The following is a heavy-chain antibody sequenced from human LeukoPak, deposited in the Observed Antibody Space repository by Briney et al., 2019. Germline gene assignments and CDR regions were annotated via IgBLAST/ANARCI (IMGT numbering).Heavy chain of an antibody. CDR1: GGSISSYY. J-gene: IGHJ4*02. Sequence: PSETLSPTCTVSGGSISSYYWSWIRQPPGKGLEWIGYIYYSGSTNYNPSLKSRVTISVDTSKNQFSLKLSSVTAADTAVYYCAREWRYYFDYWGQGTLVTVSS. CDR3: AREWRYYFDY. V-gene: IGHV4-59*01. CDR2: IYYSGST. D-gene: IGHD3-3*01.